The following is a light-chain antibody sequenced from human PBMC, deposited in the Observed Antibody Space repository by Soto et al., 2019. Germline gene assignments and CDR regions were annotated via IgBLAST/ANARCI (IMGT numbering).Light chain of an antibody. Sequence: EIVLTQSPGTLSLSPRERATLSCRASQSVNDNYLAWYQHKPGQAPRLLIYGASSRAPGIPDRFSGGGSGTHFTITISRLEPEDFAIYYYQQYAASPRTFGQGTQVEVK. V-gene: IGKV3-20*01. J-gene: IGKJ1*01. CDR2: GAS. CDR3: QQYAASPRT. CDR1: QSVNDNY.